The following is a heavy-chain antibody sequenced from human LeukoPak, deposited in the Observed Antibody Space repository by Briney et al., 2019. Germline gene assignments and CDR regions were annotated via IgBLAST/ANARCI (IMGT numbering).Heavy chain of an antibody. J-gene: IGHJ4*02. CDR1: GYTFTGYY. CDR3: ARVSEIATVTYLFDY. D-gene: IGHD4-17*01. Sequence: GASVKVSCKASGYTFTGYYMHWVRQAPGQGLEWMGWISAYNGNTNYAQKLQGRVTMTTDTSTSTAYMELRSLRSDDTAVYYCARVSEIATVTYLFDYWGQGTLVTVSS. V-gene: IGHV1-18*04. CDR2: ISAYNGNT.